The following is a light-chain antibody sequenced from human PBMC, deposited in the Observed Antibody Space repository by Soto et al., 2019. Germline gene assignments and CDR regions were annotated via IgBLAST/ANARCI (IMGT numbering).Light chain of an antibody. Sequence: EIVLTQSPATLSLSPGERATLSCRASQSLSSNFLAWYQQKPGQPPRLLIYDSSTRATGFPDRFSGSGSGTDFTLTIIRLEPEDFATYYCQQYHTYSTFGQGTKVDIK. CDR1: QSLSSNF. V-gene: IGKV3D-20*02. CDR2: DSS. CDR3: QQYHTYST. J-gene: IGKJ1*01.